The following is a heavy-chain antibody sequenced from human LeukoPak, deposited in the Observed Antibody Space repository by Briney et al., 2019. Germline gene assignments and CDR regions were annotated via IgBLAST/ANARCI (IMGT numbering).Heavy chain of an antibody. J-gene: IGHJ4*02. CDR1: GGSISSYY. CDR3: ARGLDYGGNSYYFDY. CDR2: IYYSGST. Sequence: PSETLSLTCTVSGGSISSYYWSWIRQHPGKGLEWIGYIYYSGSTYYNPSLKSRVTISVDTSKNQFSLKLSSVTAADTAVYYCARGLDYGGNSYYFDYWGQGTLVTVSS. V-gene: IGHV4-59*06. D-gene: IGHD4-23*01.